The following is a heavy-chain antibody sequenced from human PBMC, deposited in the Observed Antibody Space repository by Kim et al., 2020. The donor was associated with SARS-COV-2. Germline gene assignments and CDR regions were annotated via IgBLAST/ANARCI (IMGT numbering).Heavy chain of an antibody. CDR2: INHSGST. Sequence: SETLSLTCAVYGGSFSGYYWSWIRQPPGKGLEWIGEINHSGSTNYNPSLKSRVTISLDTSKNQFSLKLSSVTAADTAVYYCARIAKIVVVPAAEGGVYDYWGQGTLVTVSS. CDR3: ARIAKIVVVPAAEGGVYDY. J-gene: IGHJ4*02. CDR1: GGSFSGYY. V-gene: IGHV4-34*01. D-gene: IGHD2-2*01.